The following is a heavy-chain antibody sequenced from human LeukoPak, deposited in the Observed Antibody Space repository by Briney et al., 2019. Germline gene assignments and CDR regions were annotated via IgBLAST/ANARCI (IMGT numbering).Heavy chain of an antibody. Sequence: SETLSLTCTVSGGSISSSSYYWGWIRRPPGKGLEWIGSIYYSGSTYYNPSLKSRVTISVDTSKNQFSLKLSSVTAADTAVYYCARVYCSSTSCYLGVAFDIWGQGTMVTVSS. V-gene: IGHV4-39*07. J-gene: IGHJ3*02. CDR1: GGSISSSSYY. CDR2: IYYSGST. CDR3: ARVYCSSTSCYLGVAFDI. D-gene: IGHD2-2*01.